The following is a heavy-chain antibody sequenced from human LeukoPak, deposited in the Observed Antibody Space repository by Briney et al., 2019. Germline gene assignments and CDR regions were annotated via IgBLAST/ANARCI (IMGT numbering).Heavy chain of an antibody. V-gene: IGHV3-7*04. CDR1: GFTFSSYW. Sequence: PGGSLRLSCAASGFTFSSYWMSWVRQAPGKGLEWVANIKQDGSEKYYVDSVKGRFTISRDSAKNSLYLQMNSLRAEDTAVYYCARHHGASSSWYEGFDYWGQGTLVTVSS. D-gene: IGHD6-13*01. J-gene: IGHJ4*02. CDR3: ARHHGASSSWYEGFDY. CDR2: IKQDGSEK.